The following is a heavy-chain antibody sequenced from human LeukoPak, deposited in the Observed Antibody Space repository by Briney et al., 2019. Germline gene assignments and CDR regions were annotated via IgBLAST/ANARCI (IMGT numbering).Heavy chain of an antibody. CDR2: IYNTGST. Sequence: PGGSLRLSCAASGLTVSSSYMSWVRQAPGQGLEWVSFIYNTGSTSYADSVKGRFTISRDNSKNTVYLQMNSLRAEDTAVYYCARSITMARVDLWGQGTMVTVSS. CDR3: ARSITMARVDL. D-gene: IGHD3-10*01. CDR1: GLTVSSSY. V-gene: IGHV3-53*01. J-gene: IGHJ3*01.